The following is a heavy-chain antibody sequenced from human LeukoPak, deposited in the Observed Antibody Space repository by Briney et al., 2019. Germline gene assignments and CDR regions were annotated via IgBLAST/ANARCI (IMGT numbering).Heavy chain of an antibody. V-gene: IGHV1-69*04. CDR1: GGTFSSYA. J-gene: IGHJ6*03. D-gene: IGHD4-17*01. CDR2: IIPILGIA. Sequence: ASVKVSCKASGGTFSSYAISWVRQAPGQGLEWMGRIIPILGIANYAQKFQGRVTITADKSTSTAYMELSSLRSEDTAVYYCARVGEYGDYVDYYSYMDVWGKGTTVTVSS. CDR3: ARVGEYGDYVDYYSYMDV.